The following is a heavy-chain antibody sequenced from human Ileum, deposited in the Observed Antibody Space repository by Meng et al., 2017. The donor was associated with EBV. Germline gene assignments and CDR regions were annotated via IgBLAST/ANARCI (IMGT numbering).Heavy chain of an antibody. Sequence: QLQLHESGPGLVKPSETLSPTCAVSGDSISSSNHWWGWIRQPPGKGLEWVGTIYYSGSTFYNPSLKSRVTISLDTSKNQFSLKVSSVTAADTAVYYCARRYYGVPFDNWGQGTLVTVSS. CDR2: IYYSGST. D-gene: IGHD3-3*01. V-gene: IGHV4-39*01. J-gene: IGHJ4*02. CDR1: GDSISSSNHW. CDR3: ARRYYGVPFDN.